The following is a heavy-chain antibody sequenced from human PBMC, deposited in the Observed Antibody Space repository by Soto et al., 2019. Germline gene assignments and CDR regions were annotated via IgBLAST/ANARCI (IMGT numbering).Heavy chain of an antibody. J-gene: IGHJ4*02. CDR1: GFTFSHAW. CDR3: TTEGLGYCSGGSFYAIDY. V-gene: IGHV3-15*01. D-gene: IGHD2-15*01. Sequence: PGGSLRLSCAASGFTFSHAWMSWVRQAPGKGLEWVGRIKSNTEGGTTAYAAPVKGRFTISRDDSKNTLYLQMNSLKTEDTAMYYCTTEGLGYCSGGSFYAIDYWGPGNPVTLSS. CDR2: IKSNTEGGTT.